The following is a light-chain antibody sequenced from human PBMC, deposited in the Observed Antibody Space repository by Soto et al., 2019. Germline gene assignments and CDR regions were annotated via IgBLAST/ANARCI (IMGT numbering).Light chain of an antibody. CDR1: QSVSSSY. J-gene: IGKJ2*01. CDR2: ATS. CDR3: QQYGSSSFT. Sequence: EIVLTQSPGTLSLSSGERATLSCRASQSVSSSYLAWYQQKPCQAPRLLVYATSSSATVFPDRFSGSGSGTDFALTITSLEHEDFEVYCYQQYGSSSFTFGQGTKLEI. V-gene: IGKV3-20*01.